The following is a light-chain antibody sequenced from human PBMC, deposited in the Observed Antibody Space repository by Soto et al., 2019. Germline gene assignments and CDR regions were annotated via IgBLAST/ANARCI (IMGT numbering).Light chain of an antibody. V-gene: IGKV3-20*01. CDR1: QSVSSSY. Sequence: ETVLTQSPGTLSLSPGERATLSCRASQSVSSSYLAWYQQKPGQAPRLLIYGASSRATGIPDRLSGSGSGSGLTLNIIRLETCDFAVYYCELYVSSPPSWTFGQGTKIEI. CDR2: GAS. CDR3: ELYVSSPPSWT. J-gene: IGKJ1*01.